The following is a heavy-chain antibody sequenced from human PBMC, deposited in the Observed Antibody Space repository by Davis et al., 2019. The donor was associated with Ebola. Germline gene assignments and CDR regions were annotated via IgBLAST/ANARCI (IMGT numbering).Heavy chain of an antibody. CDR1: GFTFSSYS. CDR2: ISSSGYYK. J-gene: IGHJ4*02. V-gene: IGHV3-21*01. Sequence: GESLKISCAASGFTFSSYSMNWVRQAPGKGLEWVSSISSSGYYKYYADSVKGRFTISRDNSKNTLYLQMNSLRAEDTAVYYCARDGGWGSLRENLNWGQGTLVTVSS. D-gene: IGHD3-3*01. CDR3: ARDGGWGSLRENLN.